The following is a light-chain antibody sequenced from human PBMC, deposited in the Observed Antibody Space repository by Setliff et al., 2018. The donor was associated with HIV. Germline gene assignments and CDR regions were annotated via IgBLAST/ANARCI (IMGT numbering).Light chain of an antibody. V-gene: IGLV2-23*01. J-gene: IGLJ1*01. CDR1: SGDVGRYNL. CDR2: QAS. Sequence: SALSQPASVSGSPGQSITISCTGTSGDVGRYNLVSWYQQQPGKPPKLMIYQASKRPSGVSNRFSGSKSGNTASLTISGLQAEDEADYYCCSNTGSNTYVFGTGTKV. CDR3: CSNTGSNTYV.